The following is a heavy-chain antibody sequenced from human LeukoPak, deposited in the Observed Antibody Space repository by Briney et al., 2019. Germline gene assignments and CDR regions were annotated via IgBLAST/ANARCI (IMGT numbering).Heavy chain of an antibody. CDR1: GFTFSSYG. J-gene: IGHJ5*02. D-gene: IGHD3-22*01. Sequence: PGGSLRLSCAASGFTFSSYGMHWVRQAPGKGLEWVAVIWYDGSNKYYADSVKGRFTISRDNSKNTLYLQMNRLRAEDTAVYYCAREGNHYYDSSDNWFDPWGQGTLVTVSS. V-gene: IGHV3-33*01. CDR3: AREGNHYYDSSDNWFDP. CDR2: IWYDGSNK.